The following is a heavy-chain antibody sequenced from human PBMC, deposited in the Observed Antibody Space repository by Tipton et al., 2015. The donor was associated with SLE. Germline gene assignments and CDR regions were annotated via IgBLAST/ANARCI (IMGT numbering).Heavy chain of an antibody. CDR3: ARRADDYSNWFDP. D-gene: IGHD4-11*01. CDR1: GGSISSSSNY. Sequence: TLSLTCTVSGGSISSSSNYWGWIRQSPGKGLEWIGNIYYSGSTYYNPSLKSRVTISVDTSPNQFSLELSSMTAADTAVYYCARRADDYSNWFDPWGPGTQVSVSS. CDR2: IYYSGST. V-gene: IGHV4-39*07. J-gene: IGHJ5*02.